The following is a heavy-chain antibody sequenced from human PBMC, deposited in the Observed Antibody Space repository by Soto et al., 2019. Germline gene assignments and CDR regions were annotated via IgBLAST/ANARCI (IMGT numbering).Heavy chain of an antibody. CDR2: LFHSWTT. J-gene: IGHJ4*02. V-gene: IGHV4-30-4*01. D-gene: IGHD5-18*01. Sequence: SEPLSLTCSVSGGFISSADYFLTWIRQSPGKGLEWMGYLFHSWTTYYNPSLKGRLLISLDTSKNQFSLKLSSVTAADTAVYFCARGKRPWAAGYSFRFLNEYWAPGTSVTVSS. CDR1: GGFISSADYF. CDR3: ARGKRPWAAGYSFRFLNEY.